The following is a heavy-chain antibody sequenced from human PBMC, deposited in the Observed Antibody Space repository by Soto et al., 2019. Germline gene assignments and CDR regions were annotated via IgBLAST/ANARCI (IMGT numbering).Heavy chain of an antibody. CDR2: VNSDGSGT. CDR1: GFSFRSYG. Sequence: PEGSLRLSCVASGFSFRSYGMHWVRQAPGKGLVWVSRVNSDGSGTSYADSVEGRLTISRDNAKNTLYLQMNSLRAEDTALYYCTRANGPAAIGHIHYGRDVWGQGTTATAS. D-gene: IGHD2-2*02. CDR3: TRANGPAAIGHIHYGRDV. V-gene: IGHV3-74*01. J-gene: IGHJ6*02.